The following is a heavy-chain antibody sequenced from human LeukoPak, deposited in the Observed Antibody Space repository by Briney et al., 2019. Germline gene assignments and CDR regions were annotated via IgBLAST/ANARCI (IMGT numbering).Heavy chain of an antibody. CDR2: IYYSGST. J-gene: IGHJ4*02. CDR1: GGSFSGYY. D-gene: IGHD3-22*01. CDR3: AREFQHYYDSSGYWSN. V-gene: IGHV4-34*01. Sequence: SETLSLTCAVYGGSFSGYYWGWIRQPPGKGLEWIGSIYYSGSTYYNPSLKSRVTISVDTSKNQISLRLSSVTAADTAVYYCAREFQHYYDSSGYWSNWGQGTLITVSS.